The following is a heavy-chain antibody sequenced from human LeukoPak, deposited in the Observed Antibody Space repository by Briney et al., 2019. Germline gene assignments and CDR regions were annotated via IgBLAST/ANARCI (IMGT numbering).Heavy chain of an antibody. D-gene: IGHD1-26*01. Sequence: ASVKVSCKASGYTFTSYGISWVQQAPGQGLEWMGWISAYNGNTNYAQKLQGRVTMTTDTSTSTAYMELRSLRSDDTAVYYCARERRGSYQNYMDVWGKGTTVTVSS. CDR3: ARERRGSYQNYMDV. V-gene: IGHV1-18*01. CDR1: GYTFTSYG. J-gene: IGHJ6*03. CDR2: ISAYNGNT.